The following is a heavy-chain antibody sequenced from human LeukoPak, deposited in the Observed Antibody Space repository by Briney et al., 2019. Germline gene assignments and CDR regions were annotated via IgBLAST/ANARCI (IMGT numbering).Heavy chain of an antibody. V-gene: IGHV3-7*03. CDR1: GFTFSSYW. D-gene: IGHD2-2*01. J-gene: IGHJ5*02. CDR2: IKQDGSEK. CDR3: ARDSVPAAPGWFDP. Sequence: PGGSLRLSCAASGFTFSSYWMSWVRQAPGKGLEWVANIKQDGSEKYYVDSVKGRFTISRDNAKNSLYLQMNSLRAKDTALYHCARDSVPAAPGWFDPWGQGTLVTVSS.